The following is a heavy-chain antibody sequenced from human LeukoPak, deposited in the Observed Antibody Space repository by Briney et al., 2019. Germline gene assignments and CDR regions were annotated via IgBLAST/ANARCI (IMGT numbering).Heavy chain of an antibody. CDR2: ISAYNGNS. J-gene: IGHJ4*02. D-gene: IGHD3-10*01. V-gene: IGHV1-18*01. CDR1: GYTFTSYG. Sequence: GASVKVSCKASGYTFTSYGISWLRRAPGQGLEWMGWISAYNGNSNYAQKLQGRVTLTTDTSTSTAYMELKSLTSDDTAVYYCARDPYNSGSYYDYWGQGTLVTVSS. CDR3: ARDPYNSGSYYDY.